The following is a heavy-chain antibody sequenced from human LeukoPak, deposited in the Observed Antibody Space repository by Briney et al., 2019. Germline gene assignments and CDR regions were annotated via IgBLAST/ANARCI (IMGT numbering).Heavy chain of an antibody. CDR1: GFTFSSHR. J-gene: IGHJ4*02. V-gene: IGHV3-7*01. CDR3: ARDLSGVRGYTYGRGIDY. D-gene: IGHD5-18*01. Sequence: GGSLRLSCAASGFTFSSHRMSWVRQAPGKGLEWVANIKKDGSEKYYVDSVKGRFTISRDNAKTSLYLQMNSLRAEDTAVYYCARDLSGVRGYTYGRGIDYWGQGTLVTVSS. CDR2: IKKDGSEK.